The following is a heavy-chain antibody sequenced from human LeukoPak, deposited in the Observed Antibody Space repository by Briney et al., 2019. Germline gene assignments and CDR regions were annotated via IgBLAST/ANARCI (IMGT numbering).Heavy chain of an antibody. Sequence: ASVKVSCKASGYTFTGYYMHWVRQAPGEGLEWMGWINPNSGGTNYAQKFQARVTMTRDTSISTAYMELSRLRSDDTAVYYCARVRDWDLLRYFDSWGQGTLVTVSS. CDR2: INPNSGGT. J-gene: IGHJ4*02. V-gene: IGHV1-2*02. CDR3: ARVRDWDLLRYFDS. CDR1: GYTFTGYY. D-gene: IGHD1-26*01.